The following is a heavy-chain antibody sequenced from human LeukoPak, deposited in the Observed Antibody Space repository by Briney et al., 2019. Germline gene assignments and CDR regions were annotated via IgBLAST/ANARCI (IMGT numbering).Heavy chain of an antibody. CDR3: AKGKNYYDSSGYSSYYYGMDV. J-gene: IGHJ6*02. D-gene: IGHD3-22*01. Sequence: PGGSLRLSCAAYGFTFDDYAMPSVRQAPGKGLEWVSRFSWNSGIIGYADSVKGRVTISRDNAKNSLYMKMNSLRAEDTALYYCAKGKNYYDSSGYSSYYYGMDVWGQGTTVTVSS. V-gene: IGHV3-9*01. CDR2: FSWNSGII. CDR1: GFTFDDYA.